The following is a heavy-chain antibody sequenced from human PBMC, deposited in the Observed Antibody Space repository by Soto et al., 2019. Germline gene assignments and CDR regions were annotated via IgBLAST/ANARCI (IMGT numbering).Heavy chain of an antibody. V-gene: IGHV3-30-3*01. Sequence: GGSLRLSCAASGFTFSSYAMHWVRQAPGKGLEWVAVISYDGSNKYYADSVKGRFTISRDNSKNTLYLQMNSLRAEDTAVYYCATELAVAGNYNFDYWGQGTLVTVSS. CDR1: GFTFSSYA. CDR3: ATELAVAGNYNFDY. D-gene: IGHD6-19*01. J-gene: IGHJ4*02. CDR2: ISYDGSNK.